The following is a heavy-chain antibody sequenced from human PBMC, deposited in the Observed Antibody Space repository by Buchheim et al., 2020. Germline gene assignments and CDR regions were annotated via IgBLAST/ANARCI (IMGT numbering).Heavy chain of an antibody. D-gene: IGHD6-6*01. CDR3: AKDDSSSSGLIGY. CDR1: GFTFSSYG. CDR2: ISYDGSNK. J-gene: IGHJ4*02. Sequence: QVQLVESGGGVVQPGRSLRLSCAASGFTFSSYGMHWVRQAPGKGLEWVAVISYDGSNKYYADSVKGRFTIPRDNSKNTLYLQMNSLRAEDTAVYYCAKDDSSSSGLIGYWGQGTL. V-gene: IGHV3-30*18.